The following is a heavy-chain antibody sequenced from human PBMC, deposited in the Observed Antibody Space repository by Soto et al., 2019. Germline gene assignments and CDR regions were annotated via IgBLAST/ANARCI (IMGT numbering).Heavy chain of an antibody. CDR3: VGGDYAGAGTFYLTDH. Sequence: EVQLLESGGGLVQPGGSLRLSCTASGLTFNNYWMHWVRQAPGKGPVWVSRINGDGRTTTYADSVRGRFTISRDNAKNTVYLQMNSLRAEDTAVYYCVGGDYAGAGTFYLTDHWGQGSLVTVSS. V-gene: IGHV3-74*01. CDR2: INGDGRTT. D-gene: IGHD3-10*01. CDR1: GLTFNNYW. J-gene: IGHJ4*02.